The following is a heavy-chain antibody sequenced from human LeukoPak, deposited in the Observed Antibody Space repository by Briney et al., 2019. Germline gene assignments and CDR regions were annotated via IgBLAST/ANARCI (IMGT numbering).Heavy chain of an antibody. CDR3: ARSIRVPAARWVGMDV. D-gene: IGHD2-2*01. V-gene: IGHV1-8*01. J-gene: IGHJ6*02. CDR1: GYTFTSYD. Sequence: ASVKVSCKASGYTFTSYDINGVRQATGQGLEWMGWMNPNSGNTGYAQKFQGRVTMTRNTSISTAYMALSSLRSEDTAVYYCARSIRVPAARWVGMDVWGQGTTVTVSS. CDR2: MNPNSGNT.